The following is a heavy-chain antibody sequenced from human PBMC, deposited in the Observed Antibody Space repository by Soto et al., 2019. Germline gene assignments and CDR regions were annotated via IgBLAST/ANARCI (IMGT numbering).Heavy chain of an antibody. CDR1: GFTVSSNY. CDR2: IPSGGRT. CDR3: ARDDLHGSGGRCYGVPMEV. J-gene: IGHJ6*03. V-gene: IGHV3-66*01. D-gene: IGHD2-15*01. Sequence: EVQLVESGGGLVQPGGSLRLSGAASGFTVSSNYMTWVRQAPGKGLEWVSLIPSGGRTYYAGSVKGRFTISRDNSKNTLFLQMNSMRVEETAVYYCARDDLHGSGGRCYGVPMEVWGKGTTVTVSS.